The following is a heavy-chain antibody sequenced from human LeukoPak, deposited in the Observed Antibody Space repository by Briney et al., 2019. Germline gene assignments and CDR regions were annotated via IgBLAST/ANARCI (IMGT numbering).Heavy chain of an antibody. J-gene: IGHJ4*02. Sequence: GGSLRLSCAASGFTVSSNYMSWVRQAPGKGLEWVSVIYSSGFTDYADSVKGRFTISRDNSKNTLYLQMNSLRVEDTAVYYCASGKATAMAQGYWGQGTLVTVSS. CDR2: IYSSGFT. CDR3: ASGKATAMAQGY. CDR1: GFTVSSNY. V-gene: IGHV3-53*01. D-gene: IGHD5-18*01.